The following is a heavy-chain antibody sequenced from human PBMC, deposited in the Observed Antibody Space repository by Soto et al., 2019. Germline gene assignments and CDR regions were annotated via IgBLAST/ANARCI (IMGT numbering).Heavy chain of an antibody. CDR1: GFTFSSYG. V-gene: IGHV3-33*01. Sequence: GGSLRLSCAASGFTFSSYGMHWVRQAPGKGLEWVAVIWYDGSNKYYADSVKGRFTISRDNSKNTLYLQMNSLRAEDTAVYYCARDRSKYYYDSSGYSGYYYGMDVWGQGTTVTVSS. CDR2: IWYDGSNK. J-gene: IGHJ6*02. D-gene: IGHD3-22*01. CDR3: ARDRSKYYYDSSGYSGYYYGMDV.